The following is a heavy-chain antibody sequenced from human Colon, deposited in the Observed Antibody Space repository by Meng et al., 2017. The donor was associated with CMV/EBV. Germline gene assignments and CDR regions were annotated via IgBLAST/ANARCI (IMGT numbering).Heavy chain of an antibody. CDR2: ISFDGSNK. V-gene: IGHV3-30*04. D-gene: IGHD2/OR15-2a*01. CDR3: ARAPPIYFVDY. Sequence: GESLKISCAASGFPFSSCAMHWVRQAPGKGLEWVALISFDGSNKYYADSAKGRFTISRDNSKNTLYLQMNSLRTEDTAVYYCARAPPIYFVDYWGQGTLVTVSS. J-gene: IGHJ4*02. CDR1: GFPFSSCA.